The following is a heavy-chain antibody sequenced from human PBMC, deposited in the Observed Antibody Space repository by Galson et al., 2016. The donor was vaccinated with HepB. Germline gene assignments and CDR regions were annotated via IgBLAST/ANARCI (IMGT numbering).Heavy chain of an antibody. D-gene: IGHD1-1*01. J-gene: IGHJ3*02. CDR2: VSFNVNTK. CDR1: GFTFSSYV. Sequence: SLRLSCAASGFTFSSYVIHWVRQAPGKGLEWVTGVSFNVNTKYYSEAVQGRFTISRGNSKNTVYVQMDSLRVEDTAIYYCAREHLERRTALDIWGQGTFVTVSP. V-gene: IGHV3-30*03. CDR3: AREHLERRTALDI.